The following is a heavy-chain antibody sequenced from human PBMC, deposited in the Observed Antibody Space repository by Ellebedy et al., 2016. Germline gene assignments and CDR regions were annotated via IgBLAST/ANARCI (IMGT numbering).Heavy chain of an antibody. CDR2: IWYDGSNK. CDR3: TRLHTYYYDSSGPVRAFDY. J-gene: IGHJ4*02. CDR1: GFTFSSYG. D-gene: IGHD3-22*01. Sequence: GGSLRLXXAASGFTFSSYGMHWVRQAPGKGLEWVAVIWYDGSNKYYADSVKGRFTISRDNSKNTLYLQMNSLKTEDTAVYYCTRLHTYYYDSSGPVRAFDYWGQGTLVTVSS. V-gene: IGHV3-33*01.